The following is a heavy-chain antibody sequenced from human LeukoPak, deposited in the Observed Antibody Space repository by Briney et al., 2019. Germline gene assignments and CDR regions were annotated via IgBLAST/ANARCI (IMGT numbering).Heavy chain of an antibody. Sequence: GSLRLSCAASEFSVGSNYMTWVRQAPGKGLEWIGSIYYSGSTYYNPSLKSRVTISVDTSKNQFSLKLSSVTAADTAVYYCARAVDYWGQGTLVTVSS. CDR1: EFSVGSNY. V-gene: IGHV4-39*07. J-gene: IGHJ4*02. CDR2: IYYSGST. CDR3: ARAVDY.